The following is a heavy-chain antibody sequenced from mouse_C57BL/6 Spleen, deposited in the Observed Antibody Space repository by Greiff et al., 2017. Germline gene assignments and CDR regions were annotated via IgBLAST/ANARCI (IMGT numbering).Heavy chain of an antibody. D-gene: IGHD1-1*02. CDR2: INPYNGGT. V-gene: IGHV1-19*01. J-gene: IGHJ1*03. CDR3: ARHRGVAGYFDV. Sequence: VQLQQSGPVLVKPGASVKMSCKASGYTFTDYYMNWVKQSHGKSLEWIGVINPYNGGTSYNQKFKGKATLTVDKSSSPAYMELNSLTSEDSAVYYCARHRGVAGYFDVWGTGTTVTVSS. CDR1: GYTFTDYY.